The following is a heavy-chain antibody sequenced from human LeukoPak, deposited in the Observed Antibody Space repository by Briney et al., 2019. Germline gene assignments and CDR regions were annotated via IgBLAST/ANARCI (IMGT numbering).Heavy chain of an antibody. D-gene: IGHD3-3*01. Sequence: GGSLRLSCAASGFTFSTYSMNWVRQAPGKGLEWVSFISSSSTYMYYADSMKGRFTISRDNAKDTLYLQMNSLRAEGTAVYFCVSGSLQSGYNFDYWGQGALVTVSS. CDR1: GFTFSTYS. V-gene: IGHV3-21*01. CDR3: VSGSLQSGYNFDY. CDR2: ISSSSTYM. J-gene: IGHJ4*02.